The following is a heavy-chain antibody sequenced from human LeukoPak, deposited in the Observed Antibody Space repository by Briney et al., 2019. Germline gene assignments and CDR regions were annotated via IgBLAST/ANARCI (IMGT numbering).Heavy chain of an antibody. Sequence: PGGSLRLSCAASGFTFSDYWIHWVRQAPGKGLVWVSRINTDGSITNYADSVKGRFSIPRDNAKNTLYLQMSSLRAEDTAVYYCARQDCSGGSCYLDYWGQGILVTVSS. CDR1: GFTFSDYW. V-gene: IGHV3-74*01. CDR2: INTDGSIT. D-gene: IGHD2-15*01. J-gene: IGHJ4*02. CDR3: ARQDCSGGSCYLDY.